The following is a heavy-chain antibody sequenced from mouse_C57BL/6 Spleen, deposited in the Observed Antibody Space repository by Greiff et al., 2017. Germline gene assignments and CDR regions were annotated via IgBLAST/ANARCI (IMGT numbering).Heavy chain of an antibody. J-gene: IGHJ1*03. V-gene: IGHV1-81*01. D-gene: IGHD1-1*01. CDR1: GYTFTSYG. CDR2: IYPRSGNT. CDR3: ARYYGSSYWYFDV. Sequence: VHLVESGAELARPGASVKLSCKASGYTFTSYGISWVKQRTGQGLEWIGEIYPRSGNTYYNEKFKGKATLTADKSSSTAYMELRSLTSEDSAVYFCARYYGSSYWYFDVRGTGTTVTVSS.